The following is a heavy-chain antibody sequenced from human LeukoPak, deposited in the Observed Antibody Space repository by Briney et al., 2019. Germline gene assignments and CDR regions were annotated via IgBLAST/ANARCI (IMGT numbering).Heavy chain of an antibody. CDR2: INPSGGST. J-gene: IGHJ6*02. Sequence: GASVKVSCKASGYTFISYYMHWVRQAPGQGLEWMGIINPSGGSTSYAQKFQGRVTMTRDTSTSTVYMELSSLRSEDTAVYYCARDSARPRGSVPKDRYYYGMDVWGQGTTVTVSS. D-gene: IGHD6-6*01. V-gene: IGHV1-46*01. CDR3: ARDSARPRGSVPKDRYYYGMDV. CDR1: GYTFISYY.